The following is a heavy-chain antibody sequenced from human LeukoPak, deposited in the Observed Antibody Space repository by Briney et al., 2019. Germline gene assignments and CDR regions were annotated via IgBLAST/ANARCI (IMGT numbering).Heavy chain of an antibody. Sequence: SETLSLTCTVSGGSTSSYYWSWIRQPPGKGLEWIGYIYYSGSTNYNPSLKSRVTISVDTSKNQFSLKLSSVTAADTAVYYCAREGAGGGGYFQHWGQGTLVTVSS. CDR2: IYYSGST. V-gene: IGHV4-59*01. D-gene: IGHD3-16*01. J-gene: IGHJ1*01. CDR3: AREGAGGGGYFQH. CDR1: GGSTSSYY.